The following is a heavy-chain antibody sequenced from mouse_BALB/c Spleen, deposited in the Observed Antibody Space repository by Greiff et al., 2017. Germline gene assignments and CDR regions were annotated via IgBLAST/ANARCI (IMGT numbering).Heavy chain of an antibody. CDR2: SRNKANDYTT. V-gene: IGHV7-1*02. CDR3: ARDASRFLFAY. J-gene: IGHJ3*01. Sequence: EVKLVESGGGLVQPGGSLRLSCATSGFTFSAFYMEWVRQPPVKRLEWIAASRNKANDYTTEYSASVKGRFIVSRDTSQSILYLQMNALRAEDTAIYYCARDASRFLFAYWGQGTLVTVSA. CDR1: GFTFSAFY.